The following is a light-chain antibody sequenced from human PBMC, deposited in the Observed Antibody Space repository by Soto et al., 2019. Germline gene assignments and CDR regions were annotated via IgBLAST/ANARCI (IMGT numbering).Light chain of an antibody. J-gene: IGKJ4*01. CDR2: GAS. V-gene: IGKV1-27*01. Sequence: DIQMTQSPSSLSASVGDRVTITCRASQGISNYLAWYQQKPGIVPKLMIYGASALHSGVPSRFSGSGSGTDFTLTISSLQPEDVATYYCQTYNSAPLTFGGGTRVEIK. CDR3: QTYNSAPLT. CDR1: QGISNY.